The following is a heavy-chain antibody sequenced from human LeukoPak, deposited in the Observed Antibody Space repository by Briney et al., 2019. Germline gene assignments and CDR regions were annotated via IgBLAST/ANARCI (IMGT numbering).Heavy chain of an antibody. CDR1: GGSISSYY. V-gene: IGHV4-59*08. CDR2: IYYSGST. J-gene: IGHJ4*02. CDR3: ARGGGGENLDY. D-gene: IGHD2-21*01. Sequence: SETLSLTCTVSGGSISSYYWSWIRQPPVKGLEWIGSIYYSGSTNYNPSLKSRVTISVDTSKNQFSLKLSSVTAADTAVYYCARGGGGENLDYWGQGTLVTVSS.